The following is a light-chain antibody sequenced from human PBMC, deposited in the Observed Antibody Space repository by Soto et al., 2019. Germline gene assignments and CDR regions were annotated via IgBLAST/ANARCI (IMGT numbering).Light chain of an antibody. CDR1: QSLVFSDGNSY. CDR2: KAS. CDR3: MQGSHWPLT. Sequence: DVVMTQSPLSLPVALGQPAAISCRSSQSLVFSDGNSYLNWFQQRPGQSPRRLIYKASNRDPGVPDRFSGSGSGTDFTLKITRVEAEDVGVYYCMQGSHWPLTFGGGTKVDIK. V-gene: IGKV2-30*01. J-gene: IGKJ4*01.